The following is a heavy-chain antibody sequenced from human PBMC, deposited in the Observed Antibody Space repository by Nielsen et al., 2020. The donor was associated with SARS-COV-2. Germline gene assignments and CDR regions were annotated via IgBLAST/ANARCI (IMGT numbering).Heavy chain of an antibody. CDR3: VKDGAYYGVRGVVHFGY. J-gene: IGHJ4*02. D-gene: IGHD3-10*01. Sequence: GGSLRLSCAASGFTFSSYAMSWVRQAPGKGLEWVSAISGSGATTYYADSLKGRFTISRDNSKNILYLQMNNLRAEDTAVYYCVKDGAYYGVRGVVHFGYGGRGNLVTVSS. V-gene: IGHV3-23*01. CDR2: ISGSGATT. CDR1: GFTFSSYA.